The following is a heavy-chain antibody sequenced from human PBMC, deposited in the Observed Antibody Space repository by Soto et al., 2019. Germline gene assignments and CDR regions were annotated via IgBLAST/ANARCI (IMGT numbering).Heavy chain of an antibody. V-gene: IGHV3-74*01. J-gene: IGHJ4*02. CDR2: IDIAGSTT. CDR3: ARDQTVAGPTTFDY. CDR1: GLTFSSYW. D-gene: IGHD6-19*01. Sequence: GGPLSLYCAASGLTFSSYWMHWVRQTPGKGLVWVSRIDIAGSTTTYADSVKGRFTISRDNDKNNLYLQMNSLRAEDTAVYYCARDQTVAGPTTFDYCGQGTLVTVSS.